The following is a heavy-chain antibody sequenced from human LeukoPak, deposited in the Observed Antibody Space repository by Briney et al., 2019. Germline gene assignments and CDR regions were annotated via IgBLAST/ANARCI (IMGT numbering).Heavy chain of an antibody. CDR3: AKVRADNDYGDSHPPI. V-gene: IGHV3-23*01. D-gene: IGHD4-17*01. CDR1: GFTFRSYG. J-gene: IGHJ4*01. CDR2: ITGSGGGT. Sequence: PGGSLRLSCVASGFTFRSYGMMWVRQAPGKGLEWVSAITGSGGGTYYADFVKGRFTISRDNSKNTLYLQMNSLRAEDTAVYYCAKVRADNDYGDSHPPIWGQGTLVTVSS.